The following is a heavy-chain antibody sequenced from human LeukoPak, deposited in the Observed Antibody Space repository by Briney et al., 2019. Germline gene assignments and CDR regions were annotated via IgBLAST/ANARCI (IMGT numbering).Heavy chain of an antibody. Sequence: SETLSLTCAVYGGSFSGYYWSWIRQHPGKGLEWIGYIYYSGSTYYNPSLKSRVTISVDTSKNQFSLKLSSVTAADTAVYYCARDKTYNWNSATTGYAFDIWGQGTMVTVSS. CDR3: ARDKTYNWNSATTGYAFDI. CDR1: GGSFSGYY. J-gene: IGHJ3*02. D-gene: IGHD1-7*01. CDR2: IYYSGST. V-gene: IGHV4-31*11.